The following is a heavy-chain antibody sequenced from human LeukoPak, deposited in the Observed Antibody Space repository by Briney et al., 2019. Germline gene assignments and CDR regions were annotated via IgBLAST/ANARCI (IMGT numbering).Heavy chain of an antibody. CDR2: IKQDGSEK. Sequence: PGGSLRVSCAASGFTFSSYWMNWVRQGPGKGLEWVANIKQDGSEKNYVDSVKGRFTISRDNTKNSVYLQMNSLRAEDTAVYYCARANTGWSPSDYWGQGILVTVSS. J-gene: IGHJ4*02. V-gene: IGHV3-7*04. D-gene: IGHD6-19*01. CDR3: ARANTGWSPSDY. CDR1: GFTFSSYW.